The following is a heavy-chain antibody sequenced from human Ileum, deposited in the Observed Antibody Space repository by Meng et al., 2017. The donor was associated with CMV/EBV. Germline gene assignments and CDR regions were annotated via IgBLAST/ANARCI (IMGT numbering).Heavy chain of an antibody. CDR1: GFSFSDFH. V-gene: IGHV3-11*06. CDR3: ARGHYDSF. CDR2: ISRDNTYT. Sequence: HVSLVEAGGDLVKPGGSLRLSCVASGFSFSDFHMNWIRQAPGKGPEWVSFISRDNTYTNYADSVKGRFTISRDNAKNLLFLQMNSLRVEDTALYYCARGHYDSFWGRGTLVTVSS. J-gene: IGHJ4*02. D-gene: IGHD3-22*01.